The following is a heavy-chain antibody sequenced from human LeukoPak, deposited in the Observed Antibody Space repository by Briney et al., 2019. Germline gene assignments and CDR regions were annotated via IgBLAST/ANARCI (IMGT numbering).Heavy chain of an antibody. D-gene: IGHD4-17*01. CDR1: GFTFSGYS. CDR3: ASDSTLTHAWSGYGFDV. Sequence: GGSLRLSCAASGFTFSGYSMNWVRQAPGKGLEWVSYIISSSSTTYYADSVQGRFTISRDNAKNSLYLQMDSLRDGDTAVYYCASDSTLTHAWSGYGFDVWGQGTMVTVSS. J-gene: IGHJ3*01. V-gene: IGHV3-48*02. CDR2: IISSSSTT.